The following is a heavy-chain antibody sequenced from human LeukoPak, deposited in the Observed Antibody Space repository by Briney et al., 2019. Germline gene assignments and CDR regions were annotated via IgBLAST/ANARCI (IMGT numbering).Heavy chain of an antibody. J-gene: IGHJ4*02. CDR1: GGSISSSSYY. Sequence: SETLSLTCTVSGGSISSSSYYWSWIRQPPGKGLEWIGYIYYSGSTYYNPSLKSRVTISVDTSKNQFSLKLSSVTAADTAVYYCARVEGYIDYWGQGTLVTVSS. V-gene: IGHV4-30-4*01. CDR2: IYYSGST. CDR3: ARVEGYIDY.